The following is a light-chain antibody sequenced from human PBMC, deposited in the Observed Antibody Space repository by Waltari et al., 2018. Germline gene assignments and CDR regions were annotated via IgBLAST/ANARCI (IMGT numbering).Light chain of an antibody. CDR2: GVS. V-gene: IGKV3-20*01. CDR1: QSVGTS. Sequence: EIVLTQSPGTLSLSPGERATLPCRASQSVGTSLAWYRQQKRGQAPRLLIYGVSSRATGISDRFSGSGFGTDCSLTISGLGPEDFAVYYCQHYVRLPVTVGQGTTVEIK. J-gene: IGKJ1*01. CDR3: QHYVRLPVT.